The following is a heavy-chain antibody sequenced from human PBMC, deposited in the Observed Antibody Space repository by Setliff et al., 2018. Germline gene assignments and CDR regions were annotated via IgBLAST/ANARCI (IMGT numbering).Heavy chain of an antibody. CDR2: IFYSGSS. Sequence: NPSETLSLTCTVSGVSIRSYYWGWIRQPPGKGLEWIGYIFYSGSSNYNPSLQSRVSISVDTSKNQLSLKLDSLTAADTAVYFCARLPRTVTHFDYWGQGALVTVSS. J-gene: IGHJ4*02. CDR1: GVSIRSYY. V-gene: IGHV4-59*01. CDR3: ARLPRTVTHFDY. D-gene: IGHD4-17*01.